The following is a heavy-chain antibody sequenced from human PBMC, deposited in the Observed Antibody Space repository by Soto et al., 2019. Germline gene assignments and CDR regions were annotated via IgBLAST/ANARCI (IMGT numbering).Heavy chain of an antibody. CDR3: ARVSFLAPVTGAEIFDF. CDR1: GYSFTSYD. D-gene: IGHD2-21*02. J-gene: IGHJ3*01. CDR2: VNPNSGDT. Sequence: QVQLVRSGAEVKKPGASVKVSCKASGYSFTSYDMNWVRQAPGQGLEWMGWVNPNSGDTDYAQKFQDRVTMTTDTSIRTAYMELSSLRSEDTAVYYCARVSFLAPVTGAEIFDFWGQGTMVTVSS. V-gene: IGHV1-8*01.